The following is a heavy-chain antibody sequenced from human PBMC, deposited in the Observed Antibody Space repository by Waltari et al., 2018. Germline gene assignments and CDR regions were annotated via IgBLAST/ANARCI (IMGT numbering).Heavy chain of an antibody. V-gene: IGHV4-38-2*02. CDR1: CSPIIRGLH. D-gene: IGHD3-9*01. Sequence: QAQLQESGPGPVKPSETLSLTCSVSCSPIIRGLHRGWLRQPPGKVLVWIRTIDHRGRTSYAPSLKSRATISIDTSKNQFSLKLTSVTAADTGVYYCARGGHDPMTGPVPYGMGVWGRGTTVTVSS. J-gene: IGHJ6*02. CDR2: IDHRGRT. CDR3: ARGGHDPMTGPVPYGMGV.